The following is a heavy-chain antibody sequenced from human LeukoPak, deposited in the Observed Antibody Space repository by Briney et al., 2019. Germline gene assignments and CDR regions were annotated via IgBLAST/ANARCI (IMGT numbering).Heavy chain of an antibody. CDR2: ISGSGGST. V-gene: IGHV3-23*01. J-gene: IGHJ4*02. Sequence: GGSLRLSGAASGFTFSSYAMSWVRQAPGKGLEWVSAISGSGGSTYYADSVKGRFTISRDNSKNTMYLQVNSLRAEDTAVYYCAKGRPTYYYDSSGYGFDYWGQGTLVSVSS. D-gene: IGHD3-22*01. CDR3: AKGRPTYYYDSSGYGFDY. CDR1: GFTFSSYA.